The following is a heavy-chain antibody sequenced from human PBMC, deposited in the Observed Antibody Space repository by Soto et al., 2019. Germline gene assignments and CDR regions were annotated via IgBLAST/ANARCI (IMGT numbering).Heavy chain of an antibody. J-gene: IGHJ4*02. CDR1: GASISSYS. CDR2: IHYSGTT. CDR3: AAGNDY. Sequence: SSETLSLTCSVSGASISSYSWNWIRQSPGKGLEWIGNIHYSGTTKYNPPLESRVIISVDTSKNQFSLKLSSVTAADTAIYYCAAGNDYWGQGTLVTVSS. V-gene: IGHV4-59*01. D-gene: IGHD6-13*01.